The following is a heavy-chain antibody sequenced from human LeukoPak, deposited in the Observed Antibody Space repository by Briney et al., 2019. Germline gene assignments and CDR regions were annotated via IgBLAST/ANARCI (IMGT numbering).Heavy chain of an antibody. Sequence: SSETLSLTCAVYGPSFSGYYWSWIRQPPGKGLEWLGEINHSGSTNYNPSLKSRVTISVDTSKNQFSLKLSSVTAADTAVYYCASRRRGYSYGYLVYWGQGTLVTVSS. V-gene: IGHV4-34*01. D-gene: IGHD5-18*01. J-gene: IGHJ4*02. CDR1: GPSFSGYY. CDR2: INHSGST. CDR3: ASRRRGYSYGYLVY.